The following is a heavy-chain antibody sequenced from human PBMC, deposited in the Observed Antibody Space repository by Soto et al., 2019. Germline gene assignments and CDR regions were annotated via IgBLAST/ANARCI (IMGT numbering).Heavy chain of an antibody. V-gene: IGHV4-59*01. CDR3: ARESGLTNSWFVDY. Sequence: QVQLQESGPGLVKPSETLSLTCTVSGASISSSYWSWFRQPPGKGLEWIGYTYYSGSTNYNPSLKSRVTISVDTSNNQLSLKLSSVSAADTAVYYCARESGLTNSWFVDYWGQGTLVTVSS. CDR1: GASISSSY. CDR2: TYYSGST. D-gene: IGHD6-13*01. J-gene: IGHJ4*02.